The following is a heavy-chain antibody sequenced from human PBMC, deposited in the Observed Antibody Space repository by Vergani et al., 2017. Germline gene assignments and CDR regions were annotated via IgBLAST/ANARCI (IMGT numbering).Heavy chain of an antibody. CDR1: GFTFSSYS. CDR3: ARDEGAHCSGGSCYYFDY. CDR2: ISSSSSYI. V-gene: IGHV3-21*01. D-gene: IGHD2-15*01. Sequence: ELQLVESGGGLVKPGGSLRLSCAASGFTFSSYSMNWVRQAPGKGLEWVSSISSSSSYIYYADAVKGRFTISRDNAKNSLYLQMNSLRAEDTAVYYCARDEGAHCSGGSCYYFDYWGQGTLVTVSS. J-gene: IGHJ4*02.